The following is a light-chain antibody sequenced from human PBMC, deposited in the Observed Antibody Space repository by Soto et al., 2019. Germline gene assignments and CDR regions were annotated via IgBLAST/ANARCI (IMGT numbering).Light chain of an antibody. V-gene: IGKV1-39*01. Sequence: DIPMTQSPSSLSASVGDRVTINCRASQSLSTFLSWYQQKPGQAPKVLISAASTLQSGVTSRFSGRGSGTDFPLTISSLQPEDFATYYFQQRDSTPYTFGQGTTLETK. J-gene: IGKJ2*01. CDR3: QQRDSTPYT. CDR1: QSLSTF. CDR2: AAS.